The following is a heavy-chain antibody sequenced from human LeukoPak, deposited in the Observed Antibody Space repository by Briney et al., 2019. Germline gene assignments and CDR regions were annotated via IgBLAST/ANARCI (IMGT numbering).Heavy chain of an antibody. V-gene: IGHV1-2*06. CDR1: GGTFSSYA. CDR2: INPNSGGT. Sequence: ASVKVSCKASGGTFSSYAISWVRQAPGQGLEWMGRINPNSGGTNYAQKFQGRVTMTRDTSISTAYMELSRLRSDDTAVYYCARGLRYYMDVWGKGTTVTVSS. J-gene: IGHJ6*03. D-gene: IGHD3-16*01. CDR3: ARGLRYYMDV.